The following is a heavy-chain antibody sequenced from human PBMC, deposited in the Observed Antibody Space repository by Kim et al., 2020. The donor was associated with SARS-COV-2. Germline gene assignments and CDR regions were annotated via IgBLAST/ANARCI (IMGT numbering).Heavy chain of an antibody. D-gene: IGHD3-16*01. J-gene: IGHJ4*02. CDR2: T. Sequence: TDYAASVKGRFTISRDASKNSLYLQMNSLKTEDTAVYYCARGGYGGPDYWGQGTLVIVSS. CDR3: ARGGYGGPDY. V-gene: IGHV3-72*01.